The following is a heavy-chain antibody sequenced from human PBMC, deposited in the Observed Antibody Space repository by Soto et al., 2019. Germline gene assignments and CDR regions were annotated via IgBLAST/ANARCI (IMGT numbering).Heavy chain of an antibody. J-gene: IGHJ4*02. V-gene: IGHV4-39*01. CDR1: GGSISSSSYY. D-gene: IGHD1-1*01. CDR2: IYYSGST. CDR3: ARHVRPYLDY. Sequence: SETLSLTCTVSGGSISSSSYYWGWIRQPPGKGLEWIGSIYYSGSTYYNPSLKSRVTISVDTSKNQFSLKLSSVTAADTAVYYCARHVRPYLDYWGQGTLVTVSS.